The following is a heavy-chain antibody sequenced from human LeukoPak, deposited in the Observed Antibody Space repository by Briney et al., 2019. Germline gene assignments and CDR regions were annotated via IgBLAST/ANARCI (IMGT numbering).Heavy chain of an antibody. J-gene: IGHJ5*02. CDR3: ARSDYYDSSGYPTHLNWFDP. D-gene: IGHD3-22*01. CDR2: IYITGST. Sequence: SETLPLTCTVSGGSMSSYYWSWIRQPAGKGLEWIGRIYITGSTNYNPPLKSRVTMSVDTSKNQFSLKLTSVTAADTAVYYCARSDYYDSSGYPTHLNWFDPWGQGTLVTVSS. CDR1: GGSMSSYY. V-gene: IGHV4-4*07.